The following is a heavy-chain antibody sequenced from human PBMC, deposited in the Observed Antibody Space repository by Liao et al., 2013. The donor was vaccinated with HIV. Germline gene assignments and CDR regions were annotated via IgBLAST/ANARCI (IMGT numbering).Heavy chain of an antibody. V-gene: IGHV4-39*07. CDR3: ARAYYDFWSGYSTRYFDY. CDR1: GGSVRSNFYY. CDR2: IFYSGST. J-gene: IGHJ4*02. D-gene: IGHD3-3*01. Sequence: QLQLQESGPGLVKPSETLSVTCTVSGGSVRSNFYYWAWIRQPPGKGLEWIGSIFYSGSTYYNPSVKSRVTISVDTSKNQFSLKLSSVTAADTAVYYCARAYYDFWSGYSTRYFDYWGQGTLVTVSS.